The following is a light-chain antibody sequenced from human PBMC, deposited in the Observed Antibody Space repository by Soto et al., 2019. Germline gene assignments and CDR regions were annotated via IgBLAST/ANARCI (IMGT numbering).Light chain of an antibody. V-gene: IGKV3-20*01. CDR2: GTS. J-gene: IGKJ1*01. CDR1: ESVSSNN. Sequence: EIVDTNRAGTLCLSQGERSTLSCRASESVSSNNLAWYQQRPGQAPRLLIYGTSTRATGIPDRFSGSGSRTDSSLICGLLMPDDPLVCSRQVPAQLRTFGQGTKVDIK. CDR3: QVPAQLRT.